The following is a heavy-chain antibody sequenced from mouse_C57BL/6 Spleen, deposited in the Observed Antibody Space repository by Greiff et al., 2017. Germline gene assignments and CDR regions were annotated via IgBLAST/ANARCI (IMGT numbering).Heavy chain of an antibody. D-gene: IGHD2-3*01. V-gene: IGHV1-55*01. CDR3: TCGYYEGYYAMDY. J-gene: IGHJ4*01. Sequence: QVQLQQPGAELVKPGASVKLSCKASGYTFTSYWITWVKQRPGQGLEWIGDIYPGSGSTNYNEKFKSKATLTVDTSSSTAYLQLSSLTSEDSAVYYCTCGYYEGYYAMDYWGQGTSVTVSS. CDR2: IYPGSGST. CDR1: GYTFTSYW.